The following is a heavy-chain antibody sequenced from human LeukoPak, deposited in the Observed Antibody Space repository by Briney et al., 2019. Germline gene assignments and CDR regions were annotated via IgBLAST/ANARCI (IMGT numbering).Heavy chain of an antibody. CDR3: AKVSVVGDI. Sequence: GGSLRLSCAASGFTFSSYAMHWVRQAPGKGLEWVAVISYDGSNKYYADSVKGRFTISRDNSKNTLYLQMNSLRAEDTAVYYCAKVSVVGDIWGQGTMVTVSS. V-gene: IGHV3-30*04. CDR1: GFTFSSYA. CDR2: ISYDGSNK. D-gene: IGHD3-22*01. J-gene: IGHJ3*02.